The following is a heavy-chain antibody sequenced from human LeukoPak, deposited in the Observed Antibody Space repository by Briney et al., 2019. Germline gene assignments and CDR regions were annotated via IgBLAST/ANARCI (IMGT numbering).Heavy chain of an antibody. CDR3: AGRDCTNGLCQFDY. CDR2: ISTTGDFI. V-gene: IGHV3-21*01. J-gene: IGHJ4*02. CDR1: GFTFTTYS. D-gene: IGHD2-8*01. Sequence: GGSLRLSCVASGFTFTTYSMNWVLLAPGKGLEWVSSISTTGDFIHYADSVKGRFTISRDNAKNSLYLQMNSLRAEDTAIYYCAGRDCTNGLCQFDYWGQGTLVTVSS.